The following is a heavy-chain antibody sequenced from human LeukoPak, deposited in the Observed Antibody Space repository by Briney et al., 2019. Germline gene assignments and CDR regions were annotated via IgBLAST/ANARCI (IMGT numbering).Heavy chain of an antibody. CDR3: ARDGGAAVDDALDY. CDR2: INVNSGGT. Sequence: GASEKLSCKASGYTFTDYYMHWVRQAPGQGLEWMGRINVNSGGTEYAQRVQGRVTMTRDTSISTAYMELSRLRSDDTAVYYCARDGGAAVDDALDYWGQGTLVTVSS. CDR1: GYTFTDYY. D-gene: IGHD3-16*01. J-gene: IGHJ4*02. V-gene: IGHV1-2*06.